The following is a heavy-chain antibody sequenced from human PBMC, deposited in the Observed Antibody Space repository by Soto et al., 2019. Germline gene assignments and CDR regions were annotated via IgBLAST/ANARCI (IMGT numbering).Heavy chain of an antibody. CDR2: IYYSGST. CDR3: ARHSPTHYYYYGMDV. Sequence: PSETLSLTCTVSGGSISSSSSSGGWFGQPPGKGLEWIGSIYYSGSTYYNPSLKSRVTISVDTSKNQFSLKLSSVTAADTAVYYCARHSPTHYYYYGMDVWGQGTTVTVS. V-gene: IGHV4-39*01. J-gene: IGHJ6*02. CDR1: GGSISSSSSS.